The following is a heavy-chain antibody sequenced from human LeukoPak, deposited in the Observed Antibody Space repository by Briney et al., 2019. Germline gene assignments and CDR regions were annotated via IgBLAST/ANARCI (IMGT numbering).Heavy chain of an antibody. CDR2: IDPSDSYT. V-gene: IGHV5-10-1*01. D-gene: IGHD6-13*01. J-gene: IGHJ4*02. CDR1: GDSFTKYW. Sequence: GESLKISCQGSGDSFTKYWISWVRQMPGKGLEWMGRIDPSDSYTNYSPSFQGHVTISADKSISTAYLQWSSLKASDTAMYYCARAAAGNDYWGQGTLVTVSS. CDR3: ARAAAGNDY.